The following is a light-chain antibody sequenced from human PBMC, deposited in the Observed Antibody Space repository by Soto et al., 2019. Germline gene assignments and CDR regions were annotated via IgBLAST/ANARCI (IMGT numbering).Light chain of an antibody. Sequence: DIQLTQSPSTLSASVGDRVTITCRASQSVGSWLAWYQQRPGKAPRLLIYDASSLGSGVPARFSGSGSGTEFTLTVSSLQPDDFATYYCQQYDDYSWKTFGQGTKV. CDR3: QQYDDYSWKT. V-gene: IGKV1-5*01. CDR2: DAS. J-gene: IGKJ1*01. CDR1: QSVGSW.